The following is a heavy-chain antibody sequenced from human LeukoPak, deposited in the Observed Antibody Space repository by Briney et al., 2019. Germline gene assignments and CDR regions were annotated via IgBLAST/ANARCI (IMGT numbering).Heavy chain of an antibody. Sequence: TSETLSLTCAVSGYSISNGYYWGWTRQSPGKGLEWIGSIYSSGTTYYNPSLKSRVTISVDTSKNQFSLKVSSVTAADTAVYYCARPNTIFGGLGSFDPWGQGTLVTVSS. V-gene: IGHV4-38-2*01. CDR1: GYSISNGYY. D-gene: IGHD3-3*01. CDR2: IYSSGTT. CDR3: ARPNTIFGGLGSFDP. J-gene: IGHJ5*02.